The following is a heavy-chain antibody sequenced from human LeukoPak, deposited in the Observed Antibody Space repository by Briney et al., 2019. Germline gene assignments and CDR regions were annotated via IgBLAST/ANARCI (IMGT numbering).Heavy chain of an antibody. J-gene: IGHJ5*02. Sequence: GGSLRLSCAASGFSFSSYGMSWVRQAPGKGLEWVSAFSGSGTSTYYADSVKGRFTISRDNAKNSLYLQMNSLRAEDTAVYYCARGSTEYYGSGNNWFDPWGQGTLVTVSS. CDR3: ARGSTEYYGSGNNWFDP. D-gene: IGHD3-10*01. CDR2: FSGSGTST. V-gene: IGHV3-21*01. CDR1: GFSFSSYG.